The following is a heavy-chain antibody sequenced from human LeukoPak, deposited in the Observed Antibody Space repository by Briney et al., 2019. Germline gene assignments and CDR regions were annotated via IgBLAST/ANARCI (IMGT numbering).Heavy chain of an antibody. J-gene: IGHJ3*02. D-gene: IGHD6-13*01. CDR1: GFTFSSYS. Sequence: PGGSLRLSCAASGFTFSSYSMNWVRQAPGKGLEWVSSISSSSSYIYYADSVKGRFTISRDNAKNSLYLQMNSLRAEDTAVYYCAREMWDSSNWYGAFDIWGQGTMVTVSS. CDR2: ISSSSSYI. V-gene: IGHV3-21*01. CDR3: AREMWDSSNWYGAFDI.